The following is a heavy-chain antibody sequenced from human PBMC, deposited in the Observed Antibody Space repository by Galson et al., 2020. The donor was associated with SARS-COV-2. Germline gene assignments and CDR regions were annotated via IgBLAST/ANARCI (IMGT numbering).Heavy chain of an antibody. Sequence: TGGSLRLSCFASGFTVSNYYMSWVRQAPGKGLEWVSVIYYDGNTNYADSVKGRFTVSRDNSKNTVYLQMNSLRAEDTALYYCVRDDGVSPYDYWGQGTLVTVSS. J-gene: IGHJ4*02. CDR2: IYYDGNT. D-gene: IGHD3-16*01. CDR3: VRDDGVSPYDY. CDR1: GFTVSNYY. V-gene: IGHV3-66*01.